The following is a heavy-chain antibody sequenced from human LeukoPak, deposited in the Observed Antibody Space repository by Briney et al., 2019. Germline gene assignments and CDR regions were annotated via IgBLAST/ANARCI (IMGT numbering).Heavy chain of an antibody. CDR2: VDTSGNT. Sequence: SETLSLTCTVSSDSISSYYWSWIRQPAGKGLEWIGRVDTSGNTNYNPSLKSRVTMSVDTSKNQFSLKLHSVTASDTAVYYCARGYDYWGQGTLVTVSS. CDR1: SDSISSYY. J-gene: IGHJ4*02. CDR3: ARGYDY. V-gene: IGHV4-4*07.